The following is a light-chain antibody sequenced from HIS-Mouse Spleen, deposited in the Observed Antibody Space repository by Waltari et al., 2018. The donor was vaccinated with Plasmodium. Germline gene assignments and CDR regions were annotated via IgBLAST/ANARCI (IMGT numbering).Light chain of an antibody. J-gene: IGLJ3*02. V-gene: IGLV3-10*01. Sequence: SYELTQPPSVSLSPGHTARITCSADALPQKSASWYQQKSGQAPVLVIYEDSKRPPGIPERFSGSSSGTMATLTISGAQVEDEADYYCYSTDSSGNHRVFGGGTKLTVL. CDR1: ALPQKS. CDR2: EDS. CDR3: YSTDSSGNHRV.